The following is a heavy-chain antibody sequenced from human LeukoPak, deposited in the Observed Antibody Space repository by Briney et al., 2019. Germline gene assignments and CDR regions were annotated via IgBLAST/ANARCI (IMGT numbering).Heavy chain of an antibody. CDR3: ARDTVQDDFDY. CDR1: GLTFSSYS. J-gene: IGHJ4*02. Sequence: GGSLRLSCAASGLTFSSYSMNWVRQPPGKGLEWVSSISSSSSYIYYADSVKGRSTISRDNSKNTLYLQMNSLRAEDTAVYYCARDTVQDDFDYWGQGTLVTVSS. D-gene: IGHD1-1*01. CDR2: ISSSSSYI. V-gene: IGHV3-21*01.